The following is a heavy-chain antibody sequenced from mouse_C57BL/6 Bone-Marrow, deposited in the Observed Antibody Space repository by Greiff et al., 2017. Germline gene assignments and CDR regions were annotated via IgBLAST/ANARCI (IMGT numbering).Heavy chain of an antibody. CDR1: GYTFTGYC. CDR3: ARVAAQATWAWFAY. D-gene: IGHD3-2*02. Sequence: VQRVESGAELMKPGASVKLSCKATGYTFTGYCIEWVKQRPGHGLEWIGEILPGSGSTNYNEKFKGKATFTADTSSNTAYMQLSSLTTEDSAIYYCARVAAQATWAWFAYWGQGTLVTVSA. J-gene: IGHJ3*01. V-gene: IGHV1-9*01. CDR2: ILPGSGST.